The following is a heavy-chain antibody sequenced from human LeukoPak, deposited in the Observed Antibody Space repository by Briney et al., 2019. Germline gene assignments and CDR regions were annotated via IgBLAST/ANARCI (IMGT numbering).Heavy chain of an antibody. CDR1: GGSISSGGYY. J-gene: IGHJ4*02. V-gene: IGHV4-39*01. CDR2: IYYSWST. CDR3: ARHFTTMTPWYFDY. D-gene: IGHD4-17*01. Sequence: PSETLSLTCTVSGGSISSGGYYWAWIRRPPWKGLERFGSIYYSWSTYHNPSLKSRVTISVDTSKNQYSLKLSSVTAADTAVYYCARHFTTMTPWYFDYWGQGTLVTVSS.